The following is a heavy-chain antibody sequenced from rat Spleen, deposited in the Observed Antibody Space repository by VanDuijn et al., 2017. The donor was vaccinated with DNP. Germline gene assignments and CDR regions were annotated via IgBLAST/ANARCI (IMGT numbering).Heavy chain of an antibody. CDR3: ARYRITTRDYFDF. CDR2: INYSGTT. V-gene: IGHV3-1*01. CDR1: GYSITSNY. Sequence: EVQLQESGPGLVKPSQSLSLTCSVTGYSITSNYWGWIRKFPGNKMEWMGYINYSGTTAYNQSLRSRISITRDTSKNQFFLQLNSVTTEDTGTYYCARYRITTRDYFDFWGQGVMVTVSS. J-gene: IGHJ2*01. D-gene: IGHD1-10*01.